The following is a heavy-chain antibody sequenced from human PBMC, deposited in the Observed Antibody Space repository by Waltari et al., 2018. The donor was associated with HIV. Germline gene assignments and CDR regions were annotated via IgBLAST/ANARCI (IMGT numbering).Heavy chain of an antibody. CDR2: INPNGGST. CDR3: ARSAPYIVSAGWALETNWFDP. Sequence: QVQLVQSGAEVKKPGASVTVSCKASGNTFTRYYLHWVRKAPGQGLEWMGVINPNGGSTKYAQKFQGRVTLTRDTSTSTGYMELSSLRSEDTALYYCARSAPYIVSAGWALETNWFDPWGQGTLVTVSS. J-gene: IGHJ5*02. D-gene: IGHD6-13*01. CDR1: GNTFTRYY. V-gene: IGHV1-46*01.